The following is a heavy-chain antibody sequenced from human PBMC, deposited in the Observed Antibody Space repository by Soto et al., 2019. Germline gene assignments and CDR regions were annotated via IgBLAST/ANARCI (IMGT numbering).Heavy chain of an antibody. CDR3: TSSLGYCSSTSCPFDY. V-gene: IGHV3-73*01. J-gene: IGHJ4*02. CDR2: IRSKANSYAT. CDR1: GFTFSGSA. D-gene: IGHD2-2*01. Sequence: GGSLRLSCAASGFTFSGSAMHWVRQASGKGLEWVGRIRSKANSYATAYAASVKGRFTISRDDSKNTAYLQMNSLKTEDTAVYYCTSSLGYCSSTSCPFDYWGQGTLVTVSS.